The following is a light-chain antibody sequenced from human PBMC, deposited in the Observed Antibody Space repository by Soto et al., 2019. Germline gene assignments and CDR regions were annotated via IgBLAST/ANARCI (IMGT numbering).Light chain of an antibody. CDR1: QSISSW. CDR3: QQYNSYPLT. V-gene: IGKV1-5*03. CDR2: KAS. Sequence: DIQMTQSPSTLSASVGDRVTITCRASQSISSWLAWYQQKPGKAPKLLIYKASSLESGVPSRFSGSGSGTEFTLTISSLQPDDFANYYCQQYNSYPLTFGPGTKVVIK. J-gene: IGKJ3*01.